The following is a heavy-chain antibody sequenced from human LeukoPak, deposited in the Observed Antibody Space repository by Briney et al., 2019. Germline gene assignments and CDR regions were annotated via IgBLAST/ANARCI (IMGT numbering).Heavy chain of an antibody. CDR1: GGSFSGYY. V-gene: IGHV4-34*01. J-gene: IGHJ4*02. CDR2: INHSGST. Sequence: SETLPLTCAVYGGSFSGYYWSWIRQPPGKGLEWIGEINHSGSTNYNPSLKSRVTISVDTSKNQFSLKLSSVTAADTAVYYCARGPEYCSGGSCLFDYWGQGTLVTVSS. D-gene: IGHD2-15*01. CDR3: ARGPEYCSGGSCLFDY.